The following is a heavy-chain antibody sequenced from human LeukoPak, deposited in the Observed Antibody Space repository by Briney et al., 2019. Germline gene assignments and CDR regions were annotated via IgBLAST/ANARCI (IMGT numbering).Heavy chain of an antibody. CDR1: GFTFSDYY. CDR2: ISSSGSTI. D-gene: IGHD3-3*01. J-gene: IGHJ4*02. CDR3: ARRTIFGVVISYYFDY. Sequence: PGGSLRLSCAASGFTFSDYYMSWLRQAPGKGLEWVSYISSSGSTIYYADSVKGRFTISRDNAKNSLYLQMNSLRAEDTAVYYCARRTIFGVVISYYFDYWGQGTLVTVSS. V-gene: IGHV3-11*01.